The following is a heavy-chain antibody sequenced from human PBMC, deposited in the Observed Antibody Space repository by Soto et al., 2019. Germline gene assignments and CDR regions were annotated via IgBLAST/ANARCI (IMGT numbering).Heavy chain of an antibody. V-gene: IGHV3-53*01. D-gene: IGHD3-22*01. CDR3: ARIPYDNSGTIFDY. J-gene: IGHJ4*02. Sequence: DVQLVESGGGLIQPGGSLRLSCAVSGFSVSSKYMSWVRQAAGKGLEWVSVIYVGSITFYADSVKGRFTISRDDSKNSLYLQMNSLRAEDTAVYYCARIPYDNSGTIFDYWGQGTQVTVSS. CDR1: GFSVSSKY. CDR2: IYVGSIT.